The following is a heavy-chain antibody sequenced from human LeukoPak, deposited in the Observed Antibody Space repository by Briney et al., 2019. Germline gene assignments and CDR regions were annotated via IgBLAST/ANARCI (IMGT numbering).Heavy chain of an antibody. Sequence: GGSLRLSCAASGFTFSNYWMHWVRQAPGKGLVWVSRINSDGRSTNYADSVKGRFTISRDNSKNTLYLQMDSLRAEDTAVYYCAKGGYYYMDVWGKGTTVTVSS. CDR1: GFTFSNYW. CDR2: INSDGRST. D-gene: IGHD3-16*01. J-gene: IGHJ6*03. CDR3: AKGGYYYMDV. V-gene: IGHV3-74*01.